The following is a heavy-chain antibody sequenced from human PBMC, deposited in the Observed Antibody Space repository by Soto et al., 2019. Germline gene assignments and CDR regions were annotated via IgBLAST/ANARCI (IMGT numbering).Heavy chain of an antibody. V-gene: IGHV3-33*01. D-gene: IGHD3-10*01. CDR3: ARDEGLGVNYYYYGMDV. J-gene: IGHJ6*02. CDR2: IWYDGSNK. Sequence: QVQLVESGGGVVQPGRSLRLSCAASGFTFSSYGMHWVRQAPGKGLEWVAVIWYDGSNKYYADSVKGRFTISRDNSKNTLYLQMNSLRAEDTVVYYCARDEGLGVNYYYYGMDVWGQGTTVTVSS. CDR1: GFTFSSYG.